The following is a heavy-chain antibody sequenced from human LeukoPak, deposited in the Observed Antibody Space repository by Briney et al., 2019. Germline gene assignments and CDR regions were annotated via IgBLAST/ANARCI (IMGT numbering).Heavy chain of an antibody. V-gene: IGHV3-21*01. D-gene: IGHD5-18*01. CDR1: GFTFSSYS. CDR3: ARDRQYRPYYYYGMDV. J-gene: IGHJ6*02. Sequence: GGSLRLSCAASGFTFSSYSMNWVRQAPGKGLEWVSSISSSSSYIYYADSVKGRFTISRDNAKNSLYLQMNSLRAEDTAVYYCARDRQYRPYYYYGMDVWGQGTTVTVSS. CDR2: ISSSSSYI.